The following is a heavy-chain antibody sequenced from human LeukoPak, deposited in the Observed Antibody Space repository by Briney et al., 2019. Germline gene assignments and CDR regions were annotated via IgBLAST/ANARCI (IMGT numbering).Heavy chain of an antibody. CDR1: GGSISSHY. CDR3: ARGENYYYGMDV. CDR2: IYYSGST. V-gene: IGHV4-59*08. Sequence: SETLSLTCTVSGGSISSHYWSWIRQPPGKGLEWIGYIYYSGSTNYNPSLKSRVTISVDTSKNQFSLKLSSVTAADTAVYYCARGENYYYGMDVWGQGTTVTVSS. J-gene: IGHJ6*02.